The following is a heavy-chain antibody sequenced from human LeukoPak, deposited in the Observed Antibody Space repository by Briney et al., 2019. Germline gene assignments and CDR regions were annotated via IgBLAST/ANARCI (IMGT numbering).Heavy chain of an antibody. CDR1: GFTVSSNY. CDR3: AKAFRPMIVVIPSDY. V-gene: IGHV3-53*01. Sequence: GGSLRLSCAASGFTVSSNYMSWVRQAPGKGLEWVSVIYSGGSTYYADSVKGRFTISRDDSKNTLYLQMNSLRAEDTAVYYCAKAFRPMIVVIPSDYWGQGTLVTVSS. CDR2: IYSGGST. J-gene: IGHJ4*02. D-gene: IGHD3-22*01.